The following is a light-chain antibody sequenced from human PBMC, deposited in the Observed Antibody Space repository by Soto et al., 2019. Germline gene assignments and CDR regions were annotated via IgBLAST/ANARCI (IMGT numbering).Light chain of an antibody. J-gene: IGKJ4*01. CDR3: EDYSSSSGLT. Sequence: DIQMTQSPSTLSASVGDRVTITCRASQSISSWLAWYQQKPGKAPKLLIFQASSLKSGVPSRFSVSGSATEYTLTISSLQPDDFATYYCEDYSSSSGLTFGGGTKVEIK. V-gene: IGKV1-5*03. CDR2: QAS. CDR1: QSISSW.